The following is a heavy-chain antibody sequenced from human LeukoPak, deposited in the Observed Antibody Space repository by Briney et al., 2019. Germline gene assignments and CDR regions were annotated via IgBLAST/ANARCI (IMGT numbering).Heavy chain of an antibody. Sequence: GGSLRLSCAASGFYFRDHWMDWVRQAPGKGLEWVGHIKTDGSETYYLDSLKGRISISRDNTNNALYLQMNSLRIEDTAIYYCVKNDGWFHLAQWGQGTLVTVSS. D-gene: IGHD6-19*01. CDR1: GFYFRDHW. J-gene: IGHJ4*02. V-gene: IGHV3-7*03. CDR2: IKTDGSET. CDR3: VKNDGWFHLAQ.